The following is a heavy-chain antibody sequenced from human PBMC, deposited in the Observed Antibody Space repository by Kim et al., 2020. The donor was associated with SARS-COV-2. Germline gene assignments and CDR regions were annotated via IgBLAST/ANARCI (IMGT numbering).Heavy chain of an antibody. J-gene: IGHJ6*02. Sequence: GESLKISCKGSGYSFTSYWIGWVRQMPGKGLEWMGIIYPGDSDTRYSPSFQGQVTISADKSISTAYLQWSSLKASDTAMYYCARLGSSSFRSGGMDVWGQGTTVTVSS. CDR1: GYSFTSYW. CDR3: ARLGSSSFRSGGMDV. CDR2: IYPGDSDT. D-gene: IGHD6-13*01. V-gene: IGHV5-51*01.